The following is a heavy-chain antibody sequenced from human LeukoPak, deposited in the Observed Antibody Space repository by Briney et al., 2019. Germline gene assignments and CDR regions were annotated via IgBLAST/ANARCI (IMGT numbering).Heavy chain of an antibody. J-gene: IGHJ6*02. D-gene: IGHD4-17*01. V-gene: IGHV4-38-2*02. CDR2: IFHSGTT. CDR3: AREDPQTTVPEGMDV. Sequence: ASEALSLTCTVSGYSISSGYYWGWIRQPPGKGLEWIGSIFHSGTTYYNPSLKSRVTISVDTSRNQFSLQLRSVTAADTAVYYCAREDPQTTVPEGMDVWGQGTTVIVSS. CDR1: GYSISSGYY.